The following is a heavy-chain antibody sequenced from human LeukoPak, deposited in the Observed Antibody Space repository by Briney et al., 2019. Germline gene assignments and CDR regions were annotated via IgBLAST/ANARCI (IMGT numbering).Heavy chain of an antibody. V-gene: IGHV3-30*18. CDR2: MSYDGNDE. Sequence: PGGSLRLSCAASGFTFSSYGMHWVRQAPGKGLEWVAVMSYDGNDEYYADSVKGRFTISRDNSKNTLYLQMNSLRVEDTAVYYCGKDFPVYSSSRYLPHYWGQGTLVTVSS. J-gene: IGHJ4*02. CDR1: GFTFSSYG. D-gene: IGHD6-13*01. CDR3: GKDFPVYSSSRYLPHY.